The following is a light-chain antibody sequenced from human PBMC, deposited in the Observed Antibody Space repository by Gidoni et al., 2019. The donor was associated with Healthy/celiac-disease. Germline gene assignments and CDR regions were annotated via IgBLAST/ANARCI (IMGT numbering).Light chain of an antibody. V-gene: IGKV3-20*01. J-gene: IGKJ3*01. CDR3: QQYGSSPRT. CDR1: QSVSSSY. CDR2: GAS. Sequence: EIVLMPSPGTLSLSPGERATLSCSASQSVSSSYLAWYQQKPGQAPRLLIYGASSRAIGIPDRFSGSGSGTDFTLTISRLEPEDFAVYYCQQYGSSPRTFGPGTKVDIK.